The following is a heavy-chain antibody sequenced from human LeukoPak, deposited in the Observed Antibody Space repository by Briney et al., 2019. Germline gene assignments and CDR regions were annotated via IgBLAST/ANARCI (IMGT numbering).Heavy chain of an antibody. D-gene: IGHD6-13*01. CDR2: IYYSGST. CDR1: GGSISSYY. J-gene: IGHJ5*02. CDR3: ASWRQYSSSWYFFDP. Sequence: SETLSLTCTVSGGSISSYYWSWIRQPPGKGLEWIGYIYYSGSTNYNPSLKSRVTISVDTSKNQFSLKLSSVTAADTAVYYCASWRQYSSSWYFFDPWGQGTLVTVSS. V-gene: IGHV4-59*08.